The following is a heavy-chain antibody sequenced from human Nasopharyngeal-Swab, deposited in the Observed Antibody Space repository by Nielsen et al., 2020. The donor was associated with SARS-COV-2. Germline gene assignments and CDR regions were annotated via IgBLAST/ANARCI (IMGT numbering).Heavy chain of an antibody. CDR1: GGSFSGYY. CDR2: INHSGST. Sequence: SETLSLTCAVYGGSFSGYYWSRIRQPPGKGLEWIGEINHSGSTNYNPSLKSRVTISVDTSKNQFSLKLSSVTAADTAVYYCASWPLYYDSSGYYSWGQGTLVTVSS. V-gene: IGHV4-34*01. J-gene: IGHJ4*02. CDR3: ASWPLYYDSSGYYS. D-gene: IGHD3-22*01.